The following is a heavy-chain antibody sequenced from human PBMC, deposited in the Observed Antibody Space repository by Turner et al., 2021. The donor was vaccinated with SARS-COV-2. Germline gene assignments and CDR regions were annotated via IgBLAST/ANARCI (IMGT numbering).Heavy chain of an antibody. CDR2: INHSGST. CDR1: GWSFSGYY. D-gene: IGHD6-19*01. CDR3: AIKLWYISGWYAVDP. Sequence: QVQLQQWGAGLLKPSETLSLTCAVYGWSFSGYYWSWIRQPPGKGLEWIGEINHSGSTNSNPSLKSRVTISVDTSKNQFSLKLSSVTAADTAVYYCAIKLWYISGWYAVDPWGQGTLVTVSS. V-gene: IGHV4-34*01. J-gene: IGHJ5*02.